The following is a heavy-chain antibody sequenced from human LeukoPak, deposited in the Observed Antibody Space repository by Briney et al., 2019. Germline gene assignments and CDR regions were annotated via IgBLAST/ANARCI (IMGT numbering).Heavy chain of an antibody. Sequence: PGGSLRLSCAASGFTFSGYVMTWVRQPPGKGLQWVADISGSGGSTYYADSVKGRFSISRDNSKNTLYLQMNSLRAEDTAVYYCARGRSGAYSYDYWGQGTLVTVSS. D-gene: IGHD3-3*01. CDR2: ISGSGGST. V-gene: IGHV3-23*01. CDR1: GFTFSGYV. CDR3: ARGRSGAYSYDY. J-gene: IGHJ4*02.